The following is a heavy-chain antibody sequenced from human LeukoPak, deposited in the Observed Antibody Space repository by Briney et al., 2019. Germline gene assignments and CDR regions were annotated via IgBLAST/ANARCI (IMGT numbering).Heavy chain of an antibody. Sequence: ASVKVSCKASGFTFTSSAMQWVRQARGQRLEWIGWIVVGSGNTNYAQKFQGRVTMTRDMSTSTVYMELSSLRSEDTAVYYCAREWTVTTVRGMVRGLDIWGQGTMVTVSS. CDR1: GFTFTSSA. V-gene: IGHV1-58*02. J-gene: IGHJ3*02. CDR3: AREWTVTTVRGMVRGLDI. D-gene: IGHD4-17*01. CDR2: IVVGSGNT.